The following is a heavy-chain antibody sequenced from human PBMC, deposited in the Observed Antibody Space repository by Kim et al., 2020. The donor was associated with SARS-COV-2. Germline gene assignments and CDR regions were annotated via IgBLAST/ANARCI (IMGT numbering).Heavy chain of an antibody. V-gene: IGHV3-30*02. D-gene: IGHD1-1*01. CDR3: AREAGNDGFDS. J-gene: IGHJ4*02. CDR1: GFTFSDYG. Sequence: PGGSLRLSCAASGFTFSDYGIHWVRQAPGKGLAWVAYIRYDGINKYYAESVQGRFTISRDNSKNTVFLLMSSLRVDDTGVYYCAREAGNDGFDSWGQGTPVTVSS. CDR2: IRYDGINK.